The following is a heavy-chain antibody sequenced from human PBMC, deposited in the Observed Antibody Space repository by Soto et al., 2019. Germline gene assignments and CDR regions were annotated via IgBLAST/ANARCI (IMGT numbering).Heavy chain of an antibody. CDR3: ARIPDGDAFDM. CDR1: GASISSNNW. J-gene: IGHJ3*02. V-gene: IGHV4-4*02. CDR2: ISQSGRA. D-gene: IGHD2-21*01. Sequence: QVQLQESGPGLVKPSGTLSLTCTVSGASISSNNWWTWVRQSPGKGLEWIGKISQSGRADYNPFLRGRGRMSIDKSKNLLSLKVNYVNAAVTAVYYCARIPDGDAFDMWGQGTMVTVSS.